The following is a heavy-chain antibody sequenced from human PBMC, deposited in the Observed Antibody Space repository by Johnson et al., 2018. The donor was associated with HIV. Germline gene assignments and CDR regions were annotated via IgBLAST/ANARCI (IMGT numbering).Heavy chain of an antibody. D-gene: IGHD6-13*01. CDR1: GFTFSNYA. CDR2: ISNNGGST. J-gene: IGHJ3*01. CDR3: AKGLGRAAAGTRNAFDL. Sequence: VQLVESGGGLVQPGGSLRLSCAASGFTFSNYAMHWVRQAPGKGLEYVSAISNNGGSTYYANSVKGRFTISRDNSKNTLSLQMGSLRADDMAVYYCAKGLGRAAAGTRNAFDLWGQGTMVTVSS. V-gene: IGHV3-64*01.